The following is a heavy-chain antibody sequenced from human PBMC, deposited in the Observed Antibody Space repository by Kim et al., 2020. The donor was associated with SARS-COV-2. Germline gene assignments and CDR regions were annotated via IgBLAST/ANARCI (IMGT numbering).Heavy chain of an antibody. J-gene: IGHJ6*03. V-gene: IGHV4-34*01. CDR1: GGSFSGYY. CDR3: ARDVVVVYYMDV. D-gene: IGHD2-2*01. Sequence: SETLSLTCAVYGGSFSGYYWSWIRQPPGKGLEWIGEINHSGSTNYNPSLKSRVTISVDTSKNQFSLKLSSVTAAGTAVYDCARDVVVVYYMDVWGKGTTVTVS. CDR2: INHSGST.